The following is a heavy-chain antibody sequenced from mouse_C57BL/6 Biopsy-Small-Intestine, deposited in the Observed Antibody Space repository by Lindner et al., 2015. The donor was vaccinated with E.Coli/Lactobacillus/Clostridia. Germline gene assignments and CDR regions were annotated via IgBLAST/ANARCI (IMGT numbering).Heavy chain of an antibody. Sequence: VQLQESGPELVKPGASLKISCKASGYSFTDFNMNWVKQRNGKSLEWIGVINPNYGTTSYNLKFKGKATLTVDQSSSTAYMQLNSLTSEDSAVYYCARDGYYRMDYWGQGTSVTVSS. V-gene: IGHV1-39*01. CDR1: GYSFTDFN. CDR3: ARDGYYRMDY. D-gene: IGHD2-3*01. J-gene: IGHJ4*01. CDR2: INPNYGTT.